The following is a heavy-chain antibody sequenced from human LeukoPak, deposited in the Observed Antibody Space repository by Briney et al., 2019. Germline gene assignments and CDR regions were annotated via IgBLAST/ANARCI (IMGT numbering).Heavy chain of an antibody. V-gene: IGHV4-39*07. J-gene: IGHJ3*02. CDR3: ARFQYYDSTPQGI. CDR2: INHSGST. D-gene: IGHD3-22*01. Sequence: PSETLSLTCTVSGGSISSSGYYWSWIRQPPGKGLEWIGEINHSGSTKYNPSLKSRVTISVDTSKNQFSLKLSSVTAADTAVYYCARFQYYDSTPQGIWGQGTMVTVSS. CDR1: GGSISSSGYY.